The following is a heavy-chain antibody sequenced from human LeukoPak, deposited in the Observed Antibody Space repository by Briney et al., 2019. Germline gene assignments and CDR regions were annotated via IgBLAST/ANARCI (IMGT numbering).Heavy chain of an antibody. J-gene: IGHJ4*02. D-gene: IGHD3-10*01. Sequence: SETLSLTCTVSGGSISSSSYYWGWIRQPPGKGLEWIGSIYYSGSTYYNPSLKSRVTISVDTSKNQFSLKLSSVTAADTAVYYCARAMVRGVISVILAPPFDYWGQGTLVTVSS. CDR3: ARAMVRGVISVILAPPFDY. CDR2: IYYSGST. CDR1: GGSISSSSYY. V-gene: IGHV4-39*07.